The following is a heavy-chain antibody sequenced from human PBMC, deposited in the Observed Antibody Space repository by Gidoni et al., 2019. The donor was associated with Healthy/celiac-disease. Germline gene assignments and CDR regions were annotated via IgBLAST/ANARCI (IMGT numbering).Heavy chain of an antibody. CDR1: GFTFSSYA. D-gene: IGHD4-17*01. V-gene: IGHV3-23*01. J-gene: IGHJ4*02. Sequence: EVQLLESGGGLVQPGGSLRLSCAASGFTFSSYAMSWVRQAPGKGLEWVSAISGSGGSTYYADSVKGRFTISRDNSKNTLYLQMNSLRAEDTAVYYCATHLSYGDYVPQGVYWGQGTLVTVSS. CDR3: ATHLSYGDYVPQGVY. CDR2: ISGSGGST.